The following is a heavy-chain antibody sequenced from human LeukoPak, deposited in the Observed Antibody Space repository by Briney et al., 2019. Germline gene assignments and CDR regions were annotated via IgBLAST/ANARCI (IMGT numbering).Heavy chain of an antibody. CDR1: GGTFSSYA. V-gene: IGHV1-69*01. Sequence: RASVKVSCKASGGTFSSYAISWVRQAPGQGLEWMGGIIPIFGTANYAQKFQGRVTITADESTSTAYMELSSLRSEDTAVYYCARERPIVVVPAAIGGAFDIWGQGTMVTVSS. D-gene: IGHD2-2*02. CDR3: ARERPIVVVPAAIGGAFDI. CDR2: IIPIFGTA. J-gene: IGHJ3*02.